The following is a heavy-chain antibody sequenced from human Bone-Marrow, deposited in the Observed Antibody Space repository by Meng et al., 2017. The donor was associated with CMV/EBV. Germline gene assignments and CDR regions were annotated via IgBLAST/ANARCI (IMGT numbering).Heavy chain of an antibody. CDR1: GGTFSSYA. D-gene: IGHD6-13*01. J-gene: IGHJ6*02. CDR3: ARRQTGIAAARGYYYGMEV. Sequence: ASVKVSCKASGGTFSSYAISWVRQATGQGLEWMGWMNPNSGNTGYAQKFQGRVTITRNTSISTAYMELSSLRSEDAAVYYCARRQTGIAAARGYYYGMEVWDQGTTVTVSS. V-gene: IGHV1-8*03. CDR2: MNPNSGNT.